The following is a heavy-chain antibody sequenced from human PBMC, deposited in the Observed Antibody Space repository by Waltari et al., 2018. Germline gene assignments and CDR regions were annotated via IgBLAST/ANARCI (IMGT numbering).Heavy chain of an antibody. D-gene: IGHD3-3*01. CDR3: ARGLGQVRSLDDFWSGYYRGYYYYGMDV. V-gene: IGHV4-59*01. CDR1: GGSISSYY. Sequence: QVQLQESGPGLVKPSETLSLTCTVSGGSISSYYWSWIRQPPGTGLEGIGYIYYSGSTNYNPSLKSRVTISVDTSKNQFSLKLSSVTAADTAVYYCARGLGQVRSLDDFWSGYYRGYYYYGMDVWGQGTTVTVSS. CDR2: IYYSGST. J-gene: IGHJ6*02.